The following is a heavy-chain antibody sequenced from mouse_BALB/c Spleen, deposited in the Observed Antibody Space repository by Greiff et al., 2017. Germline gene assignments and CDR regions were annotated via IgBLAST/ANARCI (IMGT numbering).Heavy chain of an antibody. CDR2: IYPGNVNT. CDR3: ARVRNGYDGVYFDD. V-gene: IGHV1S56*01. J-gene: IGHJ2*01. CDR1: GYTFTSYY. Sequence: QVQLQQSGPELVKPGASVRISCKASGYTFTSYYIHWVKQRPGQGLEWIGWIYPGNVNTKYNEKFKGKATLTADKSSSTAYMQLSSLTSEDSAVYFCARVRNGYDGVYFDDWGQGTTLTVSS. D-gene: IGHD2-2*01.